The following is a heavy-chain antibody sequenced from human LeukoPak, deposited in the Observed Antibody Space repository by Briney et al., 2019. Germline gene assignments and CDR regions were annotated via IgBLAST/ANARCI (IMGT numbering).Heavy chain of an antibody. Sequence: ASVKVSCKASGYTFTSYDINWVRQATGQGLEWMGWKNPNSGNTGYAQKFQGRVTMTRNTSISTAYMELSSLRSEDTAVYYCASVDSSGYYYYYWGQGTLVTVSS. J-gene: IGHJ4*02. CDR1: GYTFTSYD. CDR2: KNPNSGNT. CDR3: ASVDSSGYYYYY. D-gene: IGHD3-22*01. V-gene: IGHV1-8*01.